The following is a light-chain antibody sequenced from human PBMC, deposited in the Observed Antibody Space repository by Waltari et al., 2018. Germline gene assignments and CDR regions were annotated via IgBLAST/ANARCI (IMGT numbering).Light chain of an antibody. Sequence: SYVVTQPPSVSVAPGETATITCGGDNIGTYSVHWYQPKAGQAPVFVIFYDRDRPSGSPDRFSGSNSGNTATLTISRVEAGDEARYYCHVWHPHVDPGVFGTGTEVTVL. V-gene: IGLV3-21*04. CDR3: HVWHPHVDPGV. CDR1: NIGTYS. J-gene: IGLJ1*01. CDR2: YDR.